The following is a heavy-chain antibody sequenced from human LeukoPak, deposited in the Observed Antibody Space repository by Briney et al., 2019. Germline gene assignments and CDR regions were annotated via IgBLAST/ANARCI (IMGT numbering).Heavy chain of an antibody. V-gene: IGHV4-31*03. J-gene: IGHJ3*02. D-gene: IGHD3-10*01. CDR1: GGSISSGGYY. CDR3: ARDGSGSYYNDRAAFDI. Sequence: SQTLSLTCTVSGGSISSGGYYWSWVRQHPGKGLEWIGYIYYSGSTYYNPSLKSRVTISVDTSKNQFSLKLSSVTAADTAVYYCARDGSGSYYNDRAAFDIWGQGTMVTVSS. CDR2: IYYSGST.